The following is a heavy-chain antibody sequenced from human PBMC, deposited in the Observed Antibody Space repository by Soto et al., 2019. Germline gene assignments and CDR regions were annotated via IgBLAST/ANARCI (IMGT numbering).Heavy chain of an antibody. V-gene: IGHV1-8*01. CDR2: MNPNSGNT. J-gene: IGHJ5*02. D-gene: IGHD3-3*01. Sequence: GASVKVSCKASGYTFTSYDINWVRQATGQGLEWMGWMNPNSGNTGYAQKFQGRVTMTRNTSISTAYMELSSLRSEDTAVYYCARGPKYYDFTLFISPKKNWFDPWGQGTLVTVSS. CDR3: ARGPKYYDFTLFISPKKNWFDP. CDR1: GYTFTSYD.